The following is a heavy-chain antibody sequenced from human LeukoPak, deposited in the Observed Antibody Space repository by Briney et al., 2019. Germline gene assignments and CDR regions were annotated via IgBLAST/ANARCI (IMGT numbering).Heavy chain of an antibody. CDR2: INPNSGGT. J-gene: IGHJ4*02. D-gene: IGHD1-26*01. CDR3: ASSPLGGATTAY. V-gene: IGHV1-2*02. Sequence: ASVKVSCKASGYTFTGYYMHWVRQAPGQGLDGMGWINPNSGGTNYAQKLQGRVTMTRGPAVNTAYMEPSSVSSGDPAGYSLASSPLGGATTAYWGQGTLVTVSS. CDR1: GYTFTGYY.